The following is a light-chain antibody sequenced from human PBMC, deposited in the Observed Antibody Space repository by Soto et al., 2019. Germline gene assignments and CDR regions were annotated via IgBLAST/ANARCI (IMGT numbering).Light chain of an antibody. CDR1: MRDVGAYNL. CDR3: YSYAGDSTWV. J-gene: IGLJ3*02. V-gene: IGLV2-23*02. CDR2: EVR. Sequence: QSALTQPASVSGSPGQSITISCAGTMRDVGAYNLVSWYQQHPGRAPQLIIYEVRNRPSGISFRFSGSKSGNTASLTISGLQAEDEADYYCYSYAGDSTWVFGGGTKLTVL.